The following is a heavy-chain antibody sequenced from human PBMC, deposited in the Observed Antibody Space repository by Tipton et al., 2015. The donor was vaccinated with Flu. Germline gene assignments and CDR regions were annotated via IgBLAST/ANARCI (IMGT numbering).Heavy chain of an antibody. Sequence: GSLRLSCAVYGGSFSGYYWSWIRQPPGKGLEWIGEINHSGRTNYNPSLKSRVTVSVDTSKNQFSLKLTSVTAADTAVYYCARRDFSNYVSEPKNWFDPWGQGTLVTVSS. CDR1: GGSFSGYY. V-gene: IGHV4-34*01. D-gene: IGHD4-11*01. J-gene: IGHJ5*02. CDR2: INHSGRT. CDR3: ARRDFSNYVSEPKNWFDP.